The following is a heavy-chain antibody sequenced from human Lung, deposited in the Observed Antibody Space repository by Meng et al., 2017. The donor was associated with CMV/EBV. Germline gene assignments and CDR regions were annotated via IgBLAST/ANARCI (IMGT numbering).Heavy chain of an antibody. CDR1: EFAFSRYE. CDR2: IDSPGTTV. J-gene: IGHJ3*01. V-gene: IGHV3-48*03. D-gene: IGHD1-26*01. CDR3: ARGSGSDYFGAFDV. Sequence: GESLKISCAASEFAFSRYEMNWVRQAPGKGLEWISNIDSPGTTVYYADSVRGRFTISRDNAKNLLFLQMNSLRVDDTAVYCCARGSGSDYFGAFDVWGQGTMVXVSS.